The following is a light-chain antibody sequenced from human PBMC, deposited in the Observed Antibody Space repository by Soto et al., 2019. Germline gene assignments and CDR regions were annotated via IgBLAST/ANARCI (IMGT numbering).Light chain of an antibody. J-gene: IGKJ2*01. CDR2: GAS. Sequence: AIQMTQSPSSLSASVGDRVTITCRASQGSRSDLGWYQQKPGKAPKILIYGASILQSGVPSMFSGSGSGTDFTLTISSLQPEDFATYYCLQDYNYPRTFGQGTNLEIK. CDR1: QGSRSD. V-gene: IGKV1-6*01. CDR3: LQDYNYPRT.